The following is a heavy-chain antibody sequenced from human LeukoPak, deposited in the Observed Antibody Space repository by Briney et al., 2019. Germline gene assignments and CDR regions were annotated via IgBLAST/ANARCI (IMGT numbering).Heavy chain of an antibody. J-gene: IGHJ3*02. D-gene: IGHD3-10*01. V-gene: IGHV1-24*01. CDR3: ATDLQGGSGSYADAFDI. CDR1: GYTLTELS. Sequence: ASVKVSCKASGYTLTELSMHWVRQAPGKGLEWMGGFDPEDGETIYAQKFQGRVTMTEDTSTDTAYMELSSLRSEDTAVYYCATDLQGGSGSYADAFDIWGQGTMVTVSS. CDR2: FDPEDGET.